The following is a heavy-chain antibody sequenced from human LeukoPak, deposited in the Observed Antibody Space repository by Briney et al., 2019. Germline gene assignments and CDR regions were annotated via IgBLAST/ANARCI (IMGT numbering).Heavy chain of an antibody. CDR3: ASKDSSGWYEEA. CDR1: GYTFTTYY. Sequence: ASVKVSCKASGYTFTTYYMHWVRQAPGQGLEWMGVINPSGGRTSYAQKFQGRVTMTRDTSTSTIYMELSSLKSEDTAIYYCASKDSSGWYEEAWGQGTLVTVSS. V-gene: IGHV1-46*01. D-gene: IGHD6-19*01. CDR2: INPSGGRT. J-gene: IGHJ5*02.